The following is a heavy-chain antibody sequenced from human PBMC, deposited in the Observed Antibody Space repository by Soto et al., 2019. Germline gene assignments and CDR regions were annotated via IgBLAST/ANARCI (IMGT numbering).Heavy chain of an antibody. CDR1: GFTISSYA. V-gene: IGHV3-30-3*01. Sequence: QVQLVESGGGVVQPGRSLRLSCAASGFTISSYAMNWVRQAPGKGLEWVAVISYDGSNKYYADSVKGRFTISRDNSKNTLYLQMNSLRAEDTAVYYCARDKGCSGGSCYAYFDYWGQGTLVTVSS. CDR2: ISYDGSNK. CDR3: ARDKGCSGGSCYAYFDY. J-gene: IGHJ4*02. D-gene: IGHD2-15*01.